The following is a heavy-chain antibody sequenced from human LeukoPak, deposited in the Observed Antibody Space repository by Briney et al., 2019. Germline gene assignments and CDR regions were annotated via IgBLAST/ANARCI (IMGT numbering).Heavy chain of an antibody. J-gene: IGHJ4*02. CDR1: GGTFSSYA. V-gene: IGHV1-69*05. D-gene: IGHD3-22*01. CDR3: ARYRPTYYYDSSGYSGSGPYFDY. Sequence: GSSVKVSCKASGGTFSSYAISWVRQAPGQGLEWMGGIIPIFGTANYAQKFQGRVTITTDESTSTAYMELSSLRSEDTAVYYCARYRPTYYYDSSGYSGSGPYFDYWGQGTLVTVPS. CDR2: IIPIFGTA.